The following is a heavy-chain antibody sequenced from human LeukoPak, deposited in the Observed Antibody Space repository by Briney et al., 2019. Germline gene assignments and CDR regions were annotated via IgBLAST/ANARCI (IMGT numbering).Heavy chain of an antibody. J-gene: IGHJ1*01. V-gene: IGHV3-15*01. CDR3: TTDKDYLQH. CDR1: GLTFSNAW. Sequence: GGSPGLSRAASGLTFSNAWISWVRQPPRKGLEWVGRIKSKTDGGTTDYAAPVKGRFTISRDDSKNTLYLQMNSLKTEDTAVYYWTTDKDYLQHCGQGTLVTVSS. CDR2: IKSKTDGGTT.